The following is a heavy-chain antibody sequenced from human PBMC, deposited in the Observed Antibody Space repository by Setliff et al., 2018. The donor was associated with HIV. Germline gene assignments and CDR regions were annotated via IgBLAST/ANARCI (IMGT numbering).Heavy chain of an antibody. V-gene: IGHV3-48*04. CDR3: ARDTSYDY. CDR2: ISSRGSTM. D-gene: IGHD2-2*01. J-gene: IGHJ4*02. Sequence: PGGSLRLSCAASGFTFSSFVMNWVRQAPGQGLEWVSYISSRGSTMFYAASVKGRFTISRDNAKKSLSLQMISLRAEDTAVYYCARDTSYDYWGQGTLVTVSS. CDR1: GFTFSSFV.